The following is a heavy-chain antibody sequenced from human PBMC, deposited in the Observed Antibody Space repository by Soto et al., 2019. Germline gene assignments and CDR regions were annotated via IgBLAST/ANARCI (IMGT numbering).Heavy chain of an antibody. V-gene: IGHV4-59*01. CDR1: GGSISAYS. D-gene: IGHD5-12*01. CDR3: AREGNLGRWLQPLDF. J-gene: IGHJ4*02. CDR2: IHYNGNT. Sequence: SETLSLTCTVSGGSISAYSWSWVRQPPGKGLEWIGNIHYNGNTKYNPSLKSRVSMSVDTSKNQFSLRLISVTAADTAKYFCAREGNLGRWLQPLDFWGQGALVTVSS.